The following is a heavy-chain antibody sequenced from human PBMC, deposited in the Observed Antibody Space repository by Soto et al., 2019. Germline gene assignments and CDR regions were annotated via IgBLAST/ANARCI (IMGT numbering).Heavy chain of an antibody. V-gene: IGHV1-18*01. J-gene: IGHJ4*02. Sequence: QVQLVQSGAEVKKPGASVKVSCKASGYTFTNYAFSWVRQAPGQGLEWMGWISAYNGNTNYPQKLQGRVTMTTDTSTSTAYMELRCLRSDDTAVYYCARDLAAAGPFDYWGQGTLVTVSS. D-gene: IGHD6-13*01. CDR1: GYTFTNYA. CDR3: ARDLAAAGPFDY. CDR2: ISAYNGNT.